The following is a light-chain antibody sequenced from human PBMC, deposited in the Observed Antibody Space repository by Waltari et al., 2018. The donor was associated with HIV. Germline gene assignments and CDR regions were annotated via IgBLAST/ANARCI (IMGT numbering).Light chain of an antibody. CDR2: DVH. V-gene: IGLV2-14*03. CDR3: SSFSSGPSLYI. J-gene: IGLJ1*01. CDR1: SLDIGLGNY. Sequence: SALIQPAPVADSPGQSVTISCSGTSLDIGLGNYVFCYQHFSGEAPQPIIYDVHKRPSGVSYRFSGSKSGNTASLTISGLQTDDEAGYFCSSFSSGPSLYIFGGGTQVSVL.